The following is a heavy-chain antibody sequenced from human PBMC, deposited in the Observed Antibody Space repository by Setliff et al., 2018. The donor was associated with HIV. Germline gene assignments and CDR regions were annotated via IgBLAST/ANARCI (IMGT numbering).Heavy chain of an antibody. CDR2: VYTSGST. D-gene: IGHD3-16*01. CDR1: GGSISSGSYY. J-gene: IGHJ5*02. Sequence: LSLTCTVSGGSISSGSYYWSWIRQPAGKGLEWIGHVYTSGSTNYNPSLKSRVTISVDTSKNQFSLNLYSVTAADTAVYYCARTYYEHVWGNSNWFDPWGQGTLVTVSS. V-gene: IGHV4-61*09. CDR3: ARTYYEHVWGNSNWFDP.